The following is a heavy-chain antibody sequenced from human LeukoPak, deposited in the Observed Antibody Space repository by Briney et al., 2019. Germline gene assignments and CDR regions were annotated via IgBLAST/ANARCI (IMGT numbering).Heavy chain of an antibody. J-gene: IGHJ4*02. CDR3: ATTPPQSDY. D-gene: IGHD6-19*01. V-gene: IGHV3-21*01. CDR1: GFTFSSYA. CDR2: ISSSSSYI. Sequence: GGSLRLSCAASGFTFSSYAMSWVRQAPGKGLEWVSSISSSSSYIYYADSVKGRFTISRDNAKNSLYLQMNSLRAEDTAVYYCATTPPQSDYWGQGTLVTVSS.